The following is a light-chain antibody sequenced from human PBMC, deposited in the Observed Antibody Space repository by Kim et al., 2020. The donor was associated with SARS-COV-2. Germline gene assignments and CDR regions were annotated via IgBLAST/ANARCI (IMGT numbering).Light chain of an antibody. CDR1: KLGDKY. V-gene: IGLV3-1*01. Sequence: SYELTQPPSVSVSPGQTASITCSGDKLGDKYACWYQQKPGQSPVLVIYQDSKRPSGIPERFSGSNSGNTATLTLSGTQAMDEADYCCQAWDSSTAVFGGGTQLTVL. CDR2: QDS. CDR3: QAWDSSTAV. J-gene: IGLJ2*01.